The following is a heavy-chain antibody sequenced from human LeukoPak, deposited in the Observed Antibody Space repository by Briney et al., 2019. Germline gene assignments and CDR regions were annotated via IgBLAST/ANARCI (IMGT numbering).Heavy chain of an antibody. CDR2: IWYDGSNQ. J-gene: IGHJ4*02. CDR3: ARDLWTGRFDY. Sequence: GRSLRLSCAASGFTFSSYAMHWVRQAPGKGLEWVAVIWYDGSNQYYADSVKGRFTISRDNSKNTLYLQMNSLRAEDTAVYYCARDLWTGRFDYWGQGTLVTVSS. CDR1: GFTFSSYA. D-gene: IGHD3/OR15-3a*01. V-gene: IGHV3-33*01.